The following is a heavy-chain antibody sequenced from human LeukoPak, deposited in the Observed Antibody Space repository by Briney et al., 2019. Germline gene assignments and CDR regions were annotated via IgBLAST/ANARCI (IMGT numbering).Heavy chain of an antibody. J-gene: IGHJ6*02. CDR1: GFTFSSYW. CDR3: AGYGVTHRLDV. CDR2: INQDGSDK. Sequence: GGSLRLSCAASGFTFSSYWMSWVRQAPGKGLEWVANINQDGSDKYYVDSVMGRFTISKDNAKNSVYLQMNSLRPEDTAIYYCAGYGVTHRLDVWGQGTTVTVSS. V-gene: IGHV3-7*01. D-gene: IGHD3-10*01.